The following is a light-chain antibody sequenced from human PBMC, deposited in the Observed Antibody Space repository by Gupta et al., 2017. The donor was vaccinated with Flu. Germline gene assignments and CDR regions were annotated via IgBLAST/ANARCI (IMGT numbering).Light chain of an antibody. CDR2: LKGDGSH. CDR1: SGYATDA. CDR3: QTWGGGAQV. Sequence: VKLTCTLNSGYATDAIAWHQHQPEKGPRFLMKLKGDGSHIRGDGVPDRFSGSSSGPDRYLTISSLQSEDEADYYCQTWGGGAQVFGGGTKLTVL. V-gene: IGLV4-69*01. J-gene: IGLJ3*02.